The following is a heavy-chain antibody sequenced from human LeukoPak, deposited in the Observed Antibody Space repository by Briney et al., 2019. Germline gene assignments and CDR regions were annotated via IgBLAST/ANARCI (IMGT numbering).Heavy chain of an antibody. V-gene: IGHV3-11*04. CDR2: ISGSGSTI. CDR1: GFSFSDYY. D-gene: IGHD5-18*01. CDR3: ARLYGGYSFDAFDI. J-gene: IGHJ3*02. Sequence: GGSLRLSCTASGFSFSDYYMSWIRQAPGKGLQWLSYISGSGSTIYYADSVKGRFTISRDNARNSLYLQMYSLRAEDTAVYYCARLYGGYSFDAFDIWGQGTMVTASS.